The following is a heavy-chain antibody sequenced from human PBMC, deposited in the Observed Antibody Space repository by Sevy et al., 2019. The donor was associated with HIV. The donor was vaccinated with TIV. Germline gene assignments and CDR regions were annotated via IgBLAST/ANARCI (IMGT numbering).Heavy chain of an antibody. V-gene: IGHV1-69*13. CDR3: ARWSISIDY. CDR1: GGTFSSYI. CDR2: ITPVLGTT. Sequence: ASVKVSCKASGGTFSSYIVSWVRQAPGQGLEWMGGITPVLGTTNYAHKFQGRVTIPADESTNTVYMEMTRLKSEDTAVYYCARWSISIDYWGQGTLVTVSS. J-gene: IGHJ4*02.